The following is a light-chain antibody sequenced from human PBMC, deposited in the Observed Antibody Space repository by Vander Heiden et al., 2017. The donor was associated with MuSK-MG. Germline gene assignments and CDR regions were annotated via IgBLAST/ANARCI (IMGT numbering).Light chain of an antibody. CDR2: YDR. V-gene: IGLV3-21*04. J-gene: IGLJ2*01. CDR3: QLWDSATDQAV. Sequence: YVVTPPPSLSVAPGKTDKITCGGDKIEASSVHWYQQRPGQAPVLIIYYDRDRPSGIPERFSGSNSGNTATLTISRVEAGDEADYYCQLWDSATDQAVFGGGTKLTVL. CDR1: KIEASS.